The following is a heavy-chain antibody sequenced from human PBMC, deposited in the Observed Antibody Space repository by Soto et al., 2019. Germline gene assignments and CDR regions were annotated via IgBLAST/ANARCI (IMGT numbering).Heavy chain of an antibody. J-gene: IGHJ4*02. CDR2: ISSSSSYK. D-gene: IGHD2-15*01. CDR1: GFTFSDYT. V-gene: IGHV3-21*01. Sequence: EVQLVESGGGLVKPGGSLRLSCAASGFTFSDYTVNWVRQAPEKGLEWVSSISSSSSYKYYADSVKGRFTISRDNAKKSLYLHMSSLRAEDTAVYYCTVVNNDYWGQGTLVTVAS. CDR3: TVVNNDY.